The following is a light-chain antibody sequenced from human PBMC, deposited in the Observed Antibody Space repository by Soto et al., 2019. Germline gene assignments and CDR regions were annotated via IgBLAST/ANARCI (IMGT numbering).Light chain of an antibody. Sequence: EIVLTQSPATLSLSPGERAILSCRASQSVGTYLAWYQQKPGQAPRLLIYDASNRATGIPARFGGGGSGTDFTLTINSLEPEDFAVYYCQQRSNWPGTFGPGTKVDIK. CDR1: QSVGTY. CDR3: QQRSNWPGT. J-gene: IGKJ3*01. CDR2: DAS. V-gene: IGKV3-11*01.